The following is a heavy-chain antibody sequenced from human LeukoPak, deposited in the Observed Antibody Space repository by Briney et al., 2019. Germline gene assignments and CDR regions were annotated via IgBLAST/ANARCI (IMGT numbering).Heavy chain of an antibody. Sequence: GGSLRLSCAASGFTFSSYAMSWVRQAPGKGLEWVSAISGSGGSTYYADSVKGRFTISRDNSKNTLYLQMNSMRAEDTAVYYCASGQFYYGSGSYFIHWGQGTLVTVSS. CDR2: ISGSGGST. CDR3: ASGQFYYGSGSYFIH. V-gene: IGHV3-23*01. D-gene: IGHD3-10*01. J-gene: IGHJ4*02. CDR1: GFTFSSYA.